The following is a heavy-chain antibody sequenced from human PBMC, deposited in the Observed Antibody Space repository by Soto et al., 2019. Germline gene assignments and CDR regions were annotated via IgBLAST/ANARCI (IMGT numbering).Heavy chain of an antibody. Sequence: ASVKVSCKAFGYTFTGYYMHWVRQAPGQGLEWMGWINPNSGGTNYAQKFQGRVTMTRDTSISTAYMELSRLRSDDTAVYYCARELAEAGNYYYYGMDVWGQGTTVTVSS. J-gene: IGHJ6*02. CDR3: ARELAEAGNYYYYGMDV. CDR2: INPNSGGT. D-gene: IGHD6-13*01. CDR1: GYTFTGYY. V-gene: IGHV1-2*02.